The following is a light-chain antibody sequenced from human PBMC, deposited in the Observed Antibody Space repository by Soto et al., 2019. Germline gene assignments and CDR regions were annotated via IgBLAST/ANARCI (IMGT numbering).Light chain of an antibody. V-gene: IGLV2-11*01. CDR1: SSDVGGYNY. Sequence: QSVLSQPPSASGSPGQSVTISCTGTSSDVGGYNYVSWYQQHPGKAPKLMIYDVGKRPSGVPDRFSGSKSDNTASLTISGLQAEDEADYYCCSYAGSYARVFGTGTRSPS. J-gene: IGLJ1*01. CDR3: CSYAGSYARV. CDR2: DVG.